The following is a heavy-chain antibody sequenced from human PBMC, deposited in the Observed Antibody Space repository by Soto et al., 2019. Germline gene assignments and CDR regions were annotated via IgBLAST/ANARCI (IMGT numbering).Heavy chain of an antibody. V-gene: IGHV4-39*01. CDR2: IYYSGST. CDR1: GGSISSSSYY. D-gene: IGHD3-10*01. Sequence: SETLSLTCTVSGGSISSSSYYWGWIRQPPGKGLEWIGSIYYSGSTYYNPSLKSRVTISVDTSKNQFSLKLSSVTAADTAVYYCARRGVRGYGMDVWGQGTTVTVSS. J-gene: IGHJ6*02. CDR3: ARRGVRGYGMDV.